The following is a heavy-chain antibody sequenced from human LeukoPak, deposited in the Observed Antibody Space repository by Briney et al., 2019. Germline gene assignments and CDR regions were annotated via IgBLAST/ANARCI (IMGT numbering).Heavy chain of an antibody. Sequence: GRSLRLSCAASGFTFDDYAMHWVRQAPGKGLEWVSGISWNSGSIGYADSVKGRFTISRDNAKNSLYLQMNSLRAEDTALYYCAKDINPDYYGSGSHRYFFDYWGQGTLVTVSS. CDR3: AKDINPDYYGSGSHRYFFDY. CDR1: GFTFDDYA. J-gene: IGHJ4*02. CDR2: ISWNSGSI. D-gene: IGHD3-10*01. V-gene: IGHV3-9*01.